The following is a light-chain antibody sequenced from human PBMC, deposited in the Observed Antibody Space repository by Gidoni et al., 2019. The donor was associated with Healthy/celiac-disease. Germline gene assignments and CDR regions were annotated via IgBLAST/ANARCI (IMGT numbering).Light chain of an antibody. V-gene: IGLV2-8*01. J-gene: IGLJ1*01. CDR2: EVS. CDR1: SSDVGGYNY. CDR3: SSYAGSNSLYV. Sequence: QPALPHPPPASGSPGQSVTIPCPGTSSDVGGYNYAPWYQQHPGKAPKLMMYEVSKRPSGVPDRFSGAKSGNTAALTVSGLQAEDEADYYCSSYAGSNSLYVFGTGTKVTVL.